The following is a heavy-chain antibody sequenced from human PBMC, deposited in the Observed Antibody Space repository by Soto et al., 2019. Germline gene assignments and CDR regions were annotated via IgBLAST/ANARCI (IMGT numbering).Heavy chain of an antibody. D-gene: IGHD3-22*01. CDR1: GGSISSGGYY. V-gene: IGHV4-31*03. CDR3: ARAYYDSSGYLNWFDP. J-gene: IGHJ5*02. CDR2: IYYSGST. Sequence: PSETLSLTCTVSGGSISSGGYYWSWIRQHPGKGLEWIGYIYYSGSTYYNPSLKSRVTISVDTSNNQFSLKLSSVTAADTAVYYCARAYYDSSGYLNWFDPWGQGTLVTVSS.